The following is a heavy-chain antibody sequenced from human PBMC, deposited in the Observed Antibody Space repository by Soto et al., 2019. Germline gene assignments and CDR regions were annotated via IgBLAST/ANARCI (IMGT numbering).Heavy chain of an antibody. CDR3: ARGAVSGYYYFHYMDV. CDR1: LYIFSNYY. V-gene: IGHV1-18*01. CDR2: INPDIDNT. J-gene: IGHJ6*03. D-gene: IGHD4-4*01. Sequence: QVELLQSGPEMKRPGASVKVSCKASLYIFSNYYMFGGQQPPGQVLHGVGWINPDIDNTIVAQRFQGRVTLTTDTSTATAFMELRGLTSDDTGIFYCARGAVSGYYYFHYMDVWGRGTTLTVSS.